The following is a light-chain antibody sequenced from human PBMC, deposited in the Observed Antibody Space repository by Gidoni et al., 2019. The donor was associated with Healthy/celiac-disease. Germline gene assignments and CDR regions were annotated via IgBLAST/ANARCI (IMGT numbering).Light chain of an antibody. V-gene: IGKV2-29*02. CDR2: EVS. CDR1: QSLLHSDGKTY. CDR3: MQGIHLPRT. Sequence: DIVMTQTPLSLSVTPGQPASISCKSSQSLLHSDGKTYLYWYLQKPGPSPQLLIYEVSSRFSGVPDRFNCSGSVTDFTLTIIRVEADYFGVSYCMQGIHLPRTFVQGTKVEIK. J-gene: IGKJ1*01.